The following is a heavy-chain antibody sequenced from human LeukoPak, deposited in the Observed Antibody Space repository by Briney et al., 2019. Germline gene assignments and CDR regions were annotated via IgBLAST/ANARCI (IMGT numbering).Heavy chain of an antibody. J-gene: IGHJ4*02. CDR1: GYSFTNYR. CDR3: ARLSGSYYGTSPY. Sequence: GESLKTSCQGSGYSFTNYRIGWVRQMPGKGLEWMGIIYPGDSDTRYSPSLQGQATIPAKNSITSAYLQWSSLKASDTAMYYGARLSGSYYGTSPYWGKETLVTVPP. V-gene: IGHV5-51*01. CDR2: IYPGDSDT. D-gene: IGHD1-26*01.